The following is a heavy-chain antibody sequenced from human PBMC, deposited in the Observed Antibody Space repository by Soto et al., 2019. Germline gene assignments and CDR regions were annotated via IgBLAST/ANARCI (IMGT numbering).Heavy chain of an antibody. D-gene: IGHD2-21*02. V-gene: IGHV3-23*01. CDR3: AKDYTNVVVTSGDFDY. Sequence: EVQLLESGGGLVQPGGSLRLSCAASGFTFSSYAMSWVRQAPGKGLEWVSAISGSGGSTYYADSVKGRFTISRDNSKNTLYLQMNSLIAEDTAVYYCAKDYTNVVVTSGDFDYWGQGTLVTVSS. CDR2: ISGSGGST. CDR1: GFTFSSYA. J-gene: IGHJ4*02.